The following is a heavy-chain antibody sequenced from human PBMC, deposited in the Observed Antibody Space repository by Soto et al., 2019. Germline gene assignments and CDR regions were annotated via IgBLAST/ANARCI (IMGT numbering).Heavy chain of an antibody. J-gene: IGHJ4*02. CDR2: IWYDGSNK. Sequence: GGSLRLSCAASGFTFSSYGMHWVRQAPGKGLEWVAVIWYDGSNKYYADSVKGRFTISRDNSKNTLYLQMNSLRAEDTAVYYCARGSYYDSSGIDYWGQGTLVTVSS. D-gene: IGHD3-22*01. V-gene: IGHV3-33*01. CDR3: ARGSYYDSSGIDY. CDR1: GFTFSSYG.